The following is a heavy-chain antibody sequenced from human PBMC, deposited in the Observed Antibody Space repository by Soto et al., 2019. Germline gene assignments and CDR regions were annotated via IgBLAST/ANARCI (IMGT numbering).Heavy chain of an antibody. J-gene: IGHJ6*02. CDR3: TTDVVTAVYGMDV. CDR2: IKSKTDGGTT. Sequence: GGSLRLSCAAPGFTFSNAWMSWVRQAPGKGLEWVGRIKSKTDGGTTDYAAPVKGRFTISRDDSKNTLYLQMNSLKTEDTAVYYCTTDVVTAVYGMDVWGQGTTVTVSS. CDR1: GFTFSNAW. D-gene: IGHD2-21*02. V-gene: IGHV3-15*01.